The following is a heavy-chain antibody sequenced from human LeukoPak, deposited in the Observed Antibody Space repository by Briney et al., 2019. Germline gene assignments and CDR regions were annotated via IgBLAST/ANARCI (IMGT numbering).Heavy chain of an antibody. CDR1: GGSISSGDYY. J-gene: IGHJ4*02. CDR2: IFYSGSM. CDR3: ARQTTGISFDC. D-gene: IGHD4-17*01. V-gene: IGHV4-30-4*01. Sequence: PSQTPSLTCTVSGGSISSGDYYWTWTRQPRGNGLEWMGYIFYSGSMYYKPSLKSLLTISVDTSKTQYSLKLRSVTAADTAVYYCARQTTGISFDCWGQGALVTVSS.